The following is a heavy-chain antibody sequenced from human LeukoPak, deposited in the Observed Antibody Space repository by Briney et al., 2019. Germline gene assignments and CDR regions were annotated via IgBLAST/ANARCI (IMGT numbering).Heavy chain of an antibody. CDR2: IYYSGST. J-gene: IGHJ3*02. Sequence: SETLSLTCAVSGGSISSYYWSWIRQPPGKGLEWIGYIYYSGSTNYNPSLKSRVTISVDTSKNQFSLKLSSVTAADTAVYYCAREASRDYRRNAFDIWGQGTMVTVSS. V-gene: IGHV4-59*01. D-gene: IGHD4-17*01. CDR1: GGSISSYY. CDR3: AREASRDYRRNAFDI.